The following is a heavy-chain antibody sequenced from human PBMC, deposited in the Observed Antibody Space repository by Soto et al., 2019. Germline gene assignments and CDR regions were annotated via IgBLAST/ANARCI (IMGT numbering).Heavy chain of an antibody. V-gene: IGHV3-74*01. CDR3: ATVFDF. Sequence: GGSLRLSCEGSGSTLSRHWMHWVRQTPGMGLEWVSRISNGGSGSATSYADSVKGRFTISRDDAKNTLYLHMNSLRAEDTAVYYCATVFDFWGRGNMVTVSS. J-gene: IGHJ2*01. CDR1: GSTLSRHW. CDR2: ISNGGSGSAT.